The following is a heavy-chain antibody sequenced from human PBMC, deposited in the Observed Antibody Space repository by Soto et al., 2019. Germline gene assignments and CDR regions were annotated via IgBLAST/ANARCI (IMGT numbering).Heavy chain of an antibody. CDR2: ISWNNNK. V-gene: IGHV2-5*01. J-gene: IGHJ5*02. D-gene: IGHD3-10*01. CDR1: GFSLKSTGVG. CDR3: AHRRLVRGSNWFDP. Sequence: QITLKESGPTLVKPTQTLTLTCTFSGFSLKSTGVGVGWIRQPPGKALEWLALISWNNNKLYSPSLRTRLSITKDTSKNQVVLTVTNMDPEDTGTYYCAHRRLVRGSNWFDPWGQGTLVIVSS.